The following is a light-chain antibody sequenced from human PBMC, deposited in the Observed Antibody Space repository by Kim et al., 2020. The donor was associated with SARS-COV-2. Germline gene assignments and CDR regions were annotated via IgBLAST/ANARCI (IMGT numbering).Light chain of an antibody. CDR1: QSVDTC. V-gene: IGKV3-11*01. CDR2: DAS. CDR3: QQRSNWPLT. J-gene: IGKJ4*01. Sequence: SWSPGERATLSCRARQSVDTCLAWHQQKPGQAPRLLIYDASNRATGIPARFSGGGSGTDFTLTISSLEPEDFAVYYCQQRSNWPLTFGGGTKVEI.